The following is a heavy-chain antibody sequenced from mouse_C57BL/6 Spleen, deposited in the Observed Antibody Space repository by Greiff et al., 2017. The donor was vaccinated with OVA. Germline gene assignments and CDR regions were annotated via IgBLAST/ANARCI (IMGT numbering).Heavy chain of an antibody. V-gene: IGHV1-81*01. D-gene: IGHD4-1*01. CDR1: GYTFTSYG. CDR2: IYPRSGNP. J-gene: IGHJ4*01. CDR3: ARRDWDGAMDY. Sequence: QVQLQQSGAELARPGASVKLSCKASGYTFTSYGISWVKQRTGQGLEWIGEIYPRSGNPYYNEKFTGKATLTADKSSSTAYMELRRLTSEDSAVYFCARRDWDGAMDYWGQGTSVTVSS.